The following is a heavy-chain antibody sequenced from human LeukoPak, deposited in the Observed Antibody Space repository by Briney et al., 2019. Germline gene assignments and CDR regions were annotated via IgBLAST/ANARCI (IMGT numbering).Heavy chain of an antibody. D-gene: IGHD5-18*01. V-gene: IGHV4-39*01. CDR3: ARHLYSYGYFDY. CDR2: IYYSGTT. J-gene: IGHJ4*02. Sequence: SETLSLTCTVSGXSISSRSYHWGWIRQPPGKGLEWIGSIYYSGTTYYNPSLKSRVTMSVDTSKNQFSLKLTSVAAADTAVYYCARHLYSYGYFDYWGQGTLVTVSS. CDR1: GXSISSRSYH.